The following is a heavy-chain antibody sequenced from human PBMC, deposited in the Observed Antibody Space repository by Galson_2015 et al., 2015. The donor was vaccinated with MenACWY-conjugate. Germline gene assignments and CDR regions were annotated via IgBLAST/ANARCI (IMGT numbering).Heavy chain of an antibody. CDR3: ARISGSYYLPDY. D-gene: IGHD1-26*01. Sequence: SGAEVKKPGESLRISCKGSGYSFTSYWISWVRQMPGKGLEWMGRIDPSDSYTNYSPSFQGHVTISADKSISTAYLQWSSLKVSDTAMYYWARISGSYYLPDYWGQGTLVTVSS. CDR2: IDPSDSYT. J-gene: IGHJ4*02. CDR1: GYSFTSYW. V-gene: IGHV5-10-1*01.